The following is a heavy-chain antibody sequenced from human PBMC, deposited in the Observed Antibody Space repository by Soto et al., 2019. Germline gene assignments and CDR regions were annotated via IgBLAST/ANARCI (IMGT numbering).Heavy chain of an antibody. CDR2: ISGSGGST. D-gene: IGHD3-10*01. V-gene: IGHV3-23*01. CDR1: GFTFSSFA. J-gene: IGHJ4*02. CDR3: AKQRADFGSGSDTFYLDN. Sequence: EMQLLESGGGLVQPGGSLRLSCAASGFTFSSFAMSWVRQAPGKGLDWVSAISGSGGSTYSADSVKGRFAVSRDNSNNTLYLQMDSLSAEDTAVYYCAKQRADFGSGSDTFYLDNWGQGSLVTVSS.